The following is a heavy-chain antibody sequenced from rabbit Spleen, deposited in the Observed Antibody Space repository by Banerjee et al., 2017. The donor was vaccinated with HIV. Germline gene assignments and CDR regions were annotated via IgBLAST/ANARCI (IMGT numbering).Heavy chain of an antibody. CDR1: GFSFSSSYW. Sequence: EESGGDLVQPEGSLTLTCTASGFSFSSSYWICWVRQAPGKGLEWIACIDTGSSGSTYYASWAKGRFTISKTSSTTVTLQMTSLTAADTATYFCARDSGSSFSSYGMDLWGPGTLVTVS. J-gene: IGHJ6*01. CDR3: ARDSGSSFSSYGMDL. V-gene: IGHV1S45*01. CDR2: IDTGSSGST. D-gene: IGHD8-1*01.